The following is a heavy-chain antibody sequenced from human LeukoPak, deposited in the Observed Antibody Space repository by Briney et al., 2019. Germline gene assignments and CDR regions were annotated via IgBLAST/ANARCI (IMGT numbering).Heavy chain of an antibody. CDR1: GFTFSTYN. J-gene: IGHJ4*02. D-gene: IGHD3-22*01. V-gene: IGHV3-48*01. CDR2: INADSSTI. Sequence: GGSLRLSCAASGFTFSTYNMNWVRQAPGKGLEWISYINADSSTIQYADFVRGRFTTSRDNAKNSLYQQMNSLRAEDTAVYYCVRDNSRGQSLGVIYWGQGSLVTVSS. CDR3: VRDNSRGQSLGVIY.